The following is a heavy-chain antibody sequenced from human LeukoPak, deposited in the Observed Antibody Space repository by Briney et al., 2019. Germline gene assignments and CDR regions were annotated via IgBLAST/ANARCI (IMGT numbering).Heavy chain of an antibody. CDR2: ISWNSGSI. V-gene: IGHV3-9*01. J-gene: IGHJ4*02. D-gene: IGHD3-3*01. Sequence: GGSLRLSCAASGFTFDDYAMHWVRQAPGKGLEWVSGISWNSGSIGYADSVKGRFTISRDNSKNTLYLQMNSLRAEDTAVYYCAKPPLLYDFWSGYLSYFDYWGQGTLVTVSS. CDR3: AKPPLLYDFWSGYLSYFDY. CDR1: GFTFDDYA.